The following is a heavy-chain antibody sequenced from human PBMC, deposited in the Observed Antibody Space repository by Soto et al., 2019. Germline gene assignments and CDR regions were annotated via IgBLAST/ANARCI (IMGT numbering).Heavy chain of an antibody. Sequence: QVQLVQSGAEVKKPGASVKVSCKASGYTFTSYGISRVRQAPGQGLESMGRISAYTGNTNYAQKLQGRVTMTPDTATSTAYMELRSLRSDDTAVYYCARSNGKRVVAAHYYGMDGWGQGTTVTVSS. J-gene: IGHJ6*02. CDR3: ARSNGKRVVAAHYYGMDG. CDR2: ISAYTGNT. V-gene: IGHV1-18*04. D-gene: IGHD2-15*01. CDR1: GYTFTSYG.